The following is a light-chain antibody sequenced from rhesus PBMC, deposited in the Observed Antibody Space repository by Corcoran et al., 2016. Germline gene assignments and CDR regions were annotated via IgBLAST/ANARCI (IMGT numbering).Light chain of an antibody. CDR1: QSVSSH. CDR2: HAS. Sequence: EIVLTQSPATLSLSPGERVTLSCRASQSVSSHLAWYEQQPGQTPRLLIYHASNRATGIPDRVSGRGSGTDFTLTISSLEPEDVGVYYCQQYNNWLTFGGGTKVELK. V-gene: IGKV3-35*01. J-gene: IGKJ4*01. CDR3: QQYNNWLT.